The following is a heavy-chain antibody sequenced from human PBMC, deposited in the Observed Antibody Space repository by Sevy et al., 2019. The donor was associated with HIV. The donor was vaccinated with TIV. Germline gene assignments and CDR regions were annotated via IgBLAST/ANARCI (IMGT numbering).Heavy chain of an antibody. CDR2: ISCSGGST. D-gene: IGHD3-10*01. CDR3: AKDKSFRTELFDY. J-gene: IGHJ4*02. CDR1: GFTFSSYA. V-gene: IGHV3-23*01. Sequence: GGSLRLSCAASGFTFSSYAMSWVRQAPGKGLEWVSAISCSGGSTYYADSVKGRFTISRDNAKNTLYLQMNSLRAEETAVYYCAKDKSFRTELFDYWGQGTLVTVSA.